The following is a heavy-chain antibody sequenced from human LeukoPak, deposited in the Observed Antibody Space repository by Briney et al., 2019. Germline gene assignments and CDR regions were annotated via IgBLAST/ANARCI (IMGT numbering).Heavy chain of an antibody. J-gene: IGHJ4*02. V-gene: IGHV3-53*01. CDR1: GFRVSTKD. CDR2: MYKTGPR. D-gene: IGHD3-22*01. CDR3: ATIRPYYYVSSGPFDH. Sequence: GGSLRLSCAVSGFRVSTKDMGWVRPAPGEGRGWVALMYKTGPRNYAESGKVRFPVSRDTSNHTLDLQMNSLRVEDTAVYYCATIRPYYYVSSGPFDHWGQGALVTVSS.